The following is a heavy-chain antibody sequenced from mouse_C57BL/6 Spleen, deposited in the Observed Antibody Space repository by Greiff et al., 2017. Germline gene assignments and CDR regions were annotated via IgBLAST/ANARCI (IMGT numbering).Heavy chain of an antibody. CDR2: INPNNGGT. J-gene: IGHJ3*01. CDR1: GYTFTDYN. V-gene: IGHV1-18*01. Sequence: VQLQQTGPELVKPGASVKIPCKASGYTFTDYNMDWVKQSHGKSLEWIGDINPNNGGTIYNQKFKGKATLTVDKSSSTAYMELRSLTSEDTAVYYCARYDDDGVWFAYWGQGTLVTVSA. CDR3: ARYDDDGVWFAY. D-gene: IGHD2-4*01.